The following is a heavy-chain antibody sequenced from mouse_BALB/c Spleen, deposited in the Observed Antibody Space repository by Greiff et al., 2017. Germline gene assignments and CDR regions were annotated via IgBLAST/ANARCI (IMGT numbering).Heavy chain of an antibody. V-gene: IGHV3-8*02. CDR1: GDSITSGY. CDR3: ARFGVTAYYFDY. Sequence: EVKLMESGPSLVKPSQTLSLTCSVTGDSITSGYWNWIRKFPGNKLEYMGYISYSGSTYYNPSLKSRISITRDTSKNQYYLQLNSVTTEDTATYYCARFGVTAYYFDYWGQGTTLTVSS. CDR2: ISYSGST. J-gene: IGHJ2*01. D-gene: IGHD2-2*01.